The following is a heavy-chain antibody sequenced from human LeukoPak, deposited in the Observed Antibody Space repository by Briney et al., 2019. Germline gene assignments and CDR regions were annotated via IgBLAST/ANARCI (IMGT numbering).Heavy chain of an antibody. Sequence: PSETLSLTCTVSGGSISSYYWSWIRQPPGKGLEWIGYIYYSGSTNYNPSLKSRVTISVDTSKNQFSLKLSSVTAADTAVYYCARTSYPWYYFDYWGQGTLVTVSS. CDR2: IYYSGST. V-gene: IGHV4-59*01. CDR3: ARTSYPWYYFDY. J-gene: IGHJ4*02. D-gene: IGHD3-16*02. CDR1: GGSISSYY.